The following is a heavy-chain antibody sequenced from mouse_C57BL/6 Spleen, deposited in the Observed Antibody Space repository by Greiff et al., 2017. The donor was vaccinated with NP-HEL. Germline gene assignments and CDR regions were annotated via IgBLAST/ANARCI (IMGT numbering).Heavy chain of an antibody. V-gene: IGHV1-22*01. Sequence: EVQLQQSGPELVKPGASVKMSCKASGYTFTDYNMHWVKQSHGKSLEWIGYINPNNGGTSYNQKFKGKATLTVNKSSSTAHMERLSLTSEDSAVYYCAREVYGYPWFAYWGQVTLVTVSA. CDR3: AREVYGYPWFAY. J-gene: IGHJ3*01. CDR1: GYTFTDYN. D-gene: IGHD2-2*01. CDR2: INPNNGGT.